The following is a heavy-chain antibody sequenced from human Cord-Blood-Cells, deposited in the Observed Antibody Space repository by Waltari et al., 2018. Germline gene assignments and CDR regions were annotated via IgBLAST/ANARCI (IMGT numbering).Heavy chain of an antibody. D-gene: IGHD6-6*01. Sequence: EVQLVESGGGLIQPGGSLRLSCAASGFTVSSNSISWVRQAPGKGLEWVSVIYSGGSTYYADSVKGRFTISRDNSKNTLYLQMNSLRAEDTAVYYCARDHIAAYFDYWGQGTLVTVSS. CDR2: IYSGGST. CDR1: GFTVSSNS. CDR3: ARDHIAAYFDY. J-gene: IGHJ4*02. V-gene: IGHV3-53*01.